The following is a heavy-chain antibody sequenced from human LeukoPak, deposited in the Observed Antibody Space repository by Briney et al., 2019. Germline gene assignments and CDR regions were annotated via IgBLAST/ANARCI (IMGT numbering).Heavy chain of an antibody. CDR2: IYYSGST. V-gene: IGHV4-31*03. CDR1: GGSISSGGYY. J-gene: IGHJ5*02. D-gene: IGHD6-13*01. Sequence: PSQTLSLTCTVSGGSISSGGYYWSWIRQHPGKGLEWVGYIYYSGSTYYNPSLKSRVTISVDTSKNQFSLKLSSVTAADTAVYYCARALPAAGTHNWFDPWGQGTLVTVSS. CDR3: ARALPAAGTHNWFDP.